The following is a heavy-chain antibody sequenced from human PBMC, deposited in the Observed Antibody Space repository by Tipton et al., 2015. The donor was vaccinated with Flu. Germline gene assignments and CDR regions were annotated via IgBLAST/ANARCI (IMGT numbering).Heavy chain of an antibody. CDR1: GDSMGSRYF. V-gene: IGHV4-38-2*01. Sequence: TLSLTCSVSGDSMGSRYFWGWIRQAPGKGLEWIANIHRAGSTYYNPSLKSRVTLSVDTSKNQFSLKLSSVTAADTALYYCARGLAAAGQKDYWGQGTLVTVSS. CDR2: IHRAGST. D-gene: IGHD6-13*01. CDR3: ARGLAAAGQKDY. J-gene: IGHJ4*02.